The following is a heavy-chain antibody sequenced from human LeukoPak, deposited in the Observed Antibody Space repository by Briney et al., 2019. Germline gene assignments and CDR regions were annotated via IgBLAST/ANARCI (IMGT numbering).Heavy chain of an antibody. D-gene: IGHD7-27*01. CDR1: GYRFTSYW. Sequence: GESLKTSCKGSGYRFTSYWIAWVRQMPGKGLEWMGIIYPGDSDTRYSPSFQGQVTISADKSISTAYLQWSSLKALDTAMYYCARPVNWGSAYYFDYWGQGTLVTVSS. V-gene: IGHV5-51*01. CDR3: ARPVNWGSAYYFDY. J-gene: IGHJ4*02. CDR2: IYPGDSDT.